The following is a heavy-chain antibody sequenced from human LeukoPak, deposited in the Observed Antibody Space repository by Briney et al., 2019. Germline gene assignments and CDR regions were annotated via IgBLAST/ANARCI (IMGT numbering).Heavy chain of an antibody. CDR3: AKVWATRYFDY. CDR1: GFTFSNSW. CDR2: INHDGSEK. V-gene: IGHV3-7*03. Sequence: GGSLRLSCAASGFTFSNSWMNWFRQAPGRLEWVANINHDGSEKNYVDSMEGRFTITRDNTKNTLYLQMNSLRPEDTAVYYCAKVWATRYFDYWGQGTLVTVSS. D-gene: IGHD5-12*01. J-gene: IGHJ4*02.